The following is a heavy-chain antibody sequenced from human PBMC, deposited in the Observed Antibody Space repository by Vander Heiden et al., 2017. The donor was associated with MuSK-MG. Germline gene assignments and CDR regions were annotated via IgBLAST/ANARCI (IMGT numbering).Heavy chain of an antibody. CDR1: GFTFSSYA. J-gene: IGHJ4*02. V-gene: IGHV3-23*01. CDR2: ISGSGGST. D-gene: IGHD2-15*01. Sequence: EVPLLESGGGLVQPVGSLRLSCTASGFTFSSYAMSWVRKEPGKGLEWVSAISGSGGSTYYADSVKGRFTISRDNSKNTLYLQMNSLRDEDTAVYYCAKARVVAATPNDYWGQGTLVTVSS. CDR3: AKARVVAATPNDY.